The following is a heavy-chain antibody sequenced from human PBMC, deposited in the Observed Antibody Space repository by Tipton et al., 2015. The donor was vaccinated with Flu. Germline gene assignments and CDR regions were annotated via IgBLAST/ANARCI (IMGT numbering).Heavy chain of an antibody. CDR3: ARQARGCVEPRRTRCDFFDY. CDR1: GGSFSGYY. Sequence: PSPTCAVYGGSFSGYYWSWIRQPPGKGLEWIGEINHSRSTNYNPSLKSRVTISVDTSKSQFSLKLSSVTAADTAFYYCARQARGCVEPRRTRCDFFDYWGQGTLVTVSS. V-gene: IGHV4-34*01. J-gene: IGHJ4*02. CDR2: INHSRST. D-gene: IGHD1-14*01.